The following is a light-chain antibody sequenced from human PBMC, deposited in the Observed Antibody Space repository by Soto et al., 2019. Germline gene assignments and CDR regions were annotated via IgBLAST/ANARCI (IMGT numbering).Light chain of an antibody. V-gene: IGKV1-39*01. CDR2: TSS. J-gene: IGKJ1*01. CDR3: QQSFSSPQT. CDR1: QSIRSY. Sequence: DIQMTQSPSSLSASVGDRVTITCRATQSIRSYINWYQQKIGQAPKLLIYTSSNLQSGVPSRFSGSGSGTDFALTINTLQPEDFATYFCQQSFSSPQTFGQGTKVEIK.